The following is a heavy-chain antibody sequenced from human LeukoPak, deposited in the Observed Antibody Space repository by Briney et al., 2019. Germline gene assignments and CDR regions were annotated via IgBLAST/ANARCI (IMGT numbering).Heavy chain of an antibody. V-gene: IGHV1-18*01. CDR2: ISGYNGDT. CDR3: ARDGFLVGTYDAFDI. Sequence: ASVKVTCKASGYTFTSYDINWVRQAPGQGLEWMGWISGYNGDTNYAQKFQARVTMTTDTSTNTAYMELRSLRSDDTALYYCARDGFLVGTYDAFDIWGQGTMVTVSS. CDR1: GYTFTSYD. D-gene: IGHD1-26*01. J-gene: IGHJ3*02.